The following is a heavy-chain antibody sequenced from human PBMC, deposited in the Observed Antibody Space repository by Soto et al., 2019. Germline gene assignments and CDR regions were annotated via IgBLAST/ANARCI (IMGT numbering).Heavy chain of an antibody. D-gene: IGHD6-13*01. CDR1: GFTFSSYS. Sequence: GGSLRLSCAASGFTFSSYSMNWVRQAPGKGLEWVSYISSSSSTIYYADSVKGRFTISRDNAKNSLYLQMNSLRAEDTAVYYCARDITPEYSSSWYFDYWGQGTLVTVSS. CDR2: ISSSSSTI. J-gene: IGHJ4*02. V-gene: IGHV3-48*01. CDR3: ARDITPEYSSSWYFDY.